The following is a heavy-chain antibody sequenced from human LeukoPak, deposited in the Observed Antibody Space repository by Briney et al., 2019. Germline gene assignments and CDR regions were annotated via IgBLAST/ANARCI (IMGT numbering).Heavy chain of an antibody. J-gene: IGHJ3*02. Sequence: QPGGSLRLSCEASGFTFSNYWMSWVRQAPGKGLEWVANIKQDGSDKYYVDSVKGRFTISRDNAKNSLSLQMDSLRAEDTAVYNCARRGLHYGYYGGNAFDIWGQGTVVTVSS. CDR2: IKQDGSDK. CDR1: GFTFSNYW. D-gene: IGHD3-22*01. CDR3: ARRGLHYGYYGGNAFDI. V-gene: IGHV3-7*04.